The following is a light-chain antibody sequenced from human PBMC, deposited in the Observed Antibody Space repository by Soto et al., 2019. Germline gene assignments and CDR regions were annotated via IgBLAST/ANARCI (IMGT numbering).Light chain of an antibody. J-gene: IGKJ1*01. CDR2: GAS. CDR3: QQYDNWPRT. V-gene: IGKV3-15*01. CDR1: QSVISN. Sequence: EIVMTQSPATLSVSPGEIATLFFWASQSVISNLACYQQKSGQAPRLLMYGASTRATGIPARFSGSGSGTEFTLTISSLQSEDFAVYYCQQYDNWPRTFGQGTKVDIK.